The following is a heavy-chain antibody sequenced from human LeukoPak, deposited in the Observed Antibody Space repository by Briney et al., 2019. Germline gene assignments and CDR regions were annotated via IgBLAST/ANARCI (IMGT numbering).Heavy chain of an antibody. CDR1: GFTFSNYA. D-gene: IGHD4-11*01. J-gene: IGHJ1*01. CDR3: ATYSILNAREFRY. CDR2: VQHIGGET. Sequence: GGSLRLSFVTSGFTFSNYAMSWVRQAPGKGLEWVANVQHIGGETYYVDSVKGRFTISRDNAKNSVYLQMNSLGADDTAVYYCATYSILNAREFRYWGQGTLVTV. V-gene: IGHV3-7*01.